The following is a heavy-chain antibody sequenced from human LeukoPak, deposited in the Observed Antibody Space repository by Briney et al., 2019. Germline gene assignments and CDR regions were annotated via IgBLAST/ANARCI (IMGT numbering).Heavy chain of an antibody. CDR2: ISWDGGST. CDR3: AKDMGDITWLAFDI. J-gene: IGHJ3*02. CDR1: GFTFDDYA. D-gene: IGHD2-15*01. V-gene: IGHV3-43D*03. Sequence: HPGGSLRLSCAASGFTFDDYAMHWVRQAPGKGLEWVSLISWDGGSTYYADSVKGRFTISRDNSKNSLYLQMNSLRAEDTALYYCAKDMGDITWLAFDIWGQGTMVTVSS.